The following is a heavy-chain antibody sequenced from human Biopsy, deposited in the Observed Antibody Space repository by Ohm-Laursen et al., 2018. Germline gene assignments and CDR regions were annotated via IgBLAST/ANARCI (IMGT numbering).Heavy chain of an antibody. CDR3: ARGGLNYWYFDL. CDR1: GHTFTDSY. V-gene: IGHV1-2*02. J-gene: IGHJ2*01. CDR2: INPNSGGT. D-gene: IGHD1-26*01. Sequence: ASVKVSCKVSGHTFTDSYMHWVRQAPGQGLEWMGWINPNSGGTNYAQKFQGRVTMTRDTSMSTAYMELNRLRSDDTAVYYCARGGLNYWYFDLWGRGTLVTVSS.